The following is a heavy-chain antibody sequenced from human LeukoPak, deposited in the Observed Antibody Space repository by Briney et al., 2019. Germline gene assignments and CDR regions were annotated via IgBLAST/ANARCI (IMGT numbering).Heavy chain of an antibody. D-gene: IGHD2-15*01. CDR1: GFTFSSYA. CDR2: ISYDGSNK. Sequence: GGSLRLSCAASGFTFSSYAMHWDRQAPGKGLEWVAVISYDGSNKYYADSVKGRSTISRDNSKNTLCLQMNSLRAEDTAVYYCARERVVVVAATPNCFGYWGQGTLVTVSS. CDR3: ARERVVVVAATPNCFGY. V-gene: IGHV3-30-3*01. J-gene: IGHJ4*02.